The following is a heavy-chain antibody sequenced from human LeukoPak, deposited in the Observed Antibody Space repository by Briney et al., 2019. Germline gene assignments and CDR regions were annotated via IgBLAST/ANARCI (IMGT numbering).Heavy chain of an antibody. D-gene: IGHD3-10*01. CDR3: ASITLVDFDY. CDR2: ISSTSSHI. J-gene: IGHJ4*02. Sequence: PGGSLRLSCAASGFIFSSYTMHWVRQAPGKGLEWVSLISSTSSHINYADSVKGRFTISRDNTKNSLYLQMSSLRAEDTAVYYCASITLVDFDYWGQGTLVTVSS. CDR1: GFIFSSYT. V-gene: IGHV3-21*01.